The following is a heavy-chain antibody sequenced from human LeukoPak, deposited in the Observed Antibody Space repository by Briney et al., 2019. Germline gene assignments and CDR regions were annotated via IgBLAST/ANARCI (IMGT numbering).Heavy chain of an antibody. CDR1: GYTLIELS. CDR3: ATETGNFYFYS. Sequence: ASVKVSCKVSGYTLIELSMHGVRQAPGKGLEWMGGFDPEDDEIIYAQRFQGRVTMTEDASTDTAYMELRSLRSEDTAVYYCATETGNFYFYSWGQGTLVTVSS. D-gene: IGHD1-7*01. V-gene: IGHV1-24*01. CDR2: FDPEDDEI. J-gene: IGHJ4*02.